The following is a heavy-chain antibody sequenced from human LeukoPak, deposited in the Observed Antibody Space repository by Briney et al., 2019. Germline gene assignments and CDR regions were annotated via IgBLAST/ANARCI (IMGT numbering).Heavy chain of an antibody. J-gene: IGHJ6*03. V-gene: IGHV1-8*03. D-gene: IGHD2-2*01. CDR1: GYTFTSYD. Sequence: ASVKVSCKASGYTFTSYDINWVRQATGQGLEWMGWMNPNSGNTGYAQKFQGRVTITRNTSISTAYMELSSLRSEDTAVYYCARGYCSSTSCFYYYMDVWGKGTTVTVSS. CDR2: MNPNSGNT. CDR3: ARGYCSSTSCFYYYMDV.